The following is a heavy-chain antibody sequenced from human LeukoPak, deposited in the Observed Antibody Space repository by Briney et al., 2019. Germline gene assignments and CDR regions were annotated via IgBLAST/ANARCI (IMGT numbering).Heavy chain of an antibody. CDR1: GYTFTGYG. J-gene: IGHJ4*02. D-gene: IGHD3-22*01. CDR2: ISAYNGNT. Sequence: GASVKVSCKASGYTFTGYGISWVRQAPGQGLEWMGWISAYNGNTNYAQKLQGRVTMTTDTSTSTAYMELRSLRSDDTAVYYCARGRGVAYYYDSSGYSSLDYWGQGTLVTVSS. CDR3: ARGRGVAYYYDSSGYSSLDY. V-gene: IGHV1-18*01.